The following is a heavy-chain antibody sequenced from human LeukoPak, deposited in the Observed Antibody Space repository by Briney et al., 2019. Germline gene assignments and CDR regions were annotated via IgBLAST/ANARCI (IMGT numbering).Heavy chain of an antibody. V-gene: IGHV3-30*03. D-gene: IGHD6-13*01. CDR1: GFTFNNYG. CDR3: ARGAAAGVGEHDAFDI. J-gene: IGHJ3*02. CDR2: MSYHGSNE. Sequence: TGGPLRLSCAASGFTFNNYGMHWVRQAPGKGLEWVVVMSYHGSNEYYADSVKGRFSISRDSSKNTVYLQVNSLRAEDTAVYYCARGAAAGVGEHDAFDIWGQGTMVTVSS.